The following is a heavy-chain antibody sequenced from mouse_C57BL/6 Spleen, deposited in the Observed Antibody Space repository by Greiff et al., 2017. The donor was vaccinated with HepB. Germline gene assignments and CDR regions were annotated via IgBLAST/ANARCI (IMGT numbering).Heavy chain of an antibody. D-gene: IGHD1-1*01. CDR2: IYPSDSET. CDR3: ARETTVVGDYSMDY. CDR1: GYTFTSYW. V-gene: IGHV1-61*01. J-gene: IGHJ4*01. Sequence: QVQLQQPGAELVRPGSSVKLSCKASGYTFTSYWMAWVKQRPGQGLEWIGNIYPSDSETNYKQKLKDKATLTVDKSSSTAYMQLSSLTSEDSAVYYCARETTVVGDYSMDYWGQGTSVTVSS.